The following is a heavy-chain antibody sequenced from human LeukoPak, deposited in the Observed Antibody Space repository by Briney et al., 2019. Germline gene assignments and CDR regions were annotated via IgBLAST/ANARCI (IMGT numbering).Heavy chain of an antibody. V-gene: IGHV4-39*01. CDR1: GGSISSSGYY. CDR2: TYHSGTT. Sequence: PSQTLSLTCTVSGGSISSSGYYWGWIRQPPGKGLEWIGTTYHSGTTYYNPSLKSRVTISVDTSKNQFSLKLSSVTAADTAVYYCARFGTTLGGVDYWGQGTLVTVSS. J-gene: IGHJ4*02. D-gene: IGHD3-16*01. CDR3: ARFGTTLGGVDY.